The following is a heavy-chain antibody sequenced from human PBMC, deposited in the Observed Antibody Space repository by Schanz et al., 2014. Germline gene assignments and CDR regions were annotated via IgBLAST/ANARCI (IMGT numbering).Heavy chain of an antibody. CDR3: ARQPGRITVSGVVSNWFDP. CDR2: ISFDGRNT. Sequence: QVQLVDSGGGVVQPGRSLRLSCAASGITLSGYGLHWVRQAPGKGLEWVGFISFDGRNTGYAHSVKGRFTISRDNSKNTVNLQMNSLRVEDTAVYYCARQPGRITVSGVVSNWFDPWGQGTLVTVSS. V-gene: IGHV3-30*03. CDR1: GITLSGYG. J-gene: IGHJ5*02. D-gene: IGHD3-3*01.